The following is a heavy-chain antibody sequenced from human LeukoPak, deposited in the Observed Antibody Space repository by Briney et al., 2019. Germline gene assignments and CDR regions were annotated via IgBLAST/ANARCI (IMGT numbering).Heavy chain of an antibody. Sequence: ASVKVSCKASGYTFTSYDINWVRQATGQGLEWMGWMSPNSGNTGYAQKFQGRVTMTRNTSISTAYMELSSLRSEDTAVYYCALRVRATDDAFDIWGQGTMVTVSS. CDR3: ALRVRATDDAFDI. CDR2: MSPNSGNT. D-gene: IGHD3-10*01. V-gene: IGHV1-8*01. J-gene: IGHJ3*02. CDR1: GYTFTSYD.